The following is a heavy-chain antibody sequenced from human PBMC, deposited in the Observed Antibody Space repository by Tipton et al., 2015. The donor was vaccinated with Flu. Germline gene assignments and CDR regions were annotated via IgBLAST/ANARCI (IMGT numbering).Heavy chain of an antibody. CDR1: GFTFSNYW. CDR2: IKQDGGEK. J-gene: IGHJ4*02. CDR3: ARDRGWLSLDY. D-gene: IGHD3-22*01. V-gene: IGHV3-7*03. Sequence: SLRLSCAASGFTFSNYWMSWVRQAPGKGLEWVANIKQDGGEKNYVDSVKGRFTISRDNAKNSLDLQMNSLRAEDTAVYYCARDRGWLSLDYWGQGTLVTVPS.